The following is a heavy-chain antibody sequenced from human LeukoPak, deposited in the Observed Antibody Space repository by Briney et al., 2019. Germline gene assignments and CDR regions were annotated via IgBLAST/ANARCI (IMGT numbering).Heavy chain of an antibody. CDR1: GGSISSYY. J-gene: IGHJ4*02. D-gene: IGHD3-22*01. Sequence: SETLSLTCTVSGGSISSYYWSWLRQPPGKGLEWIGYIYYSGSTNYNPSLKSRATISVDTSKNQFSLKLSSVTAADTAVYYCARQSRSSGYYPCDYWGQGTLVTVSS. V-gene: IGHV4-59*01. CDR2: IYYSGST. CDR3: ARQSRSSGYYPCDY.